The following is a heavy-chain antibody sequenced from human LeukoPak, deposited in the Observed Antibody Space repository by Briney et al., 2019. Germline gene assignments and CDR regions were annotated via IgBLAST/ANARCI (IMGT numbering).Heavy chain of an antibody. D-gene: IGHD3-3*01. Sequence: GGSLRLSCAASGFTFDSYWMSWVRQAPGKGLEWVSAISSSGGSTYYADSVKGRFTISRDNSKNTLYLQMNSLRAEDTAVYYCAKDTYDFWSGYFDYWGQGTLVTVSS. CDR2: ISSSGGST. J-gene: IGHJ4*02. CDR1: GFTFDSYW. CDR3: AKDTYDFWSGYFDY. V-gene: IGHV3-23*01.